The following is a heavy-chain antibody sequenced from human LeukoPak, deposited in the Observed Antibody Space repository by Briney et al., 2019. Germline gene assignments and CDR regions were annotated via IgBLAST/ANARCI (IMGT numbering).Heavy chain of an antibody. D-gene: IGHD6-13*01. V-gene: IGHV3-7*03. CDR2: IKQDGSEK. CDR1: GFTFSNLW. CDR3: ATSTAAAGTD. Sequence: GGSLRLSCAASGFTFSNLWMSWVRQAPGKGLKWVANIKQDGSEKYYVDSVKGRFTISRDNAQNSLYLQMNSLTAEDTAIYHCATSTAAAGTDWGQGTLVAVSS. J-gene: IGHJ4*02.